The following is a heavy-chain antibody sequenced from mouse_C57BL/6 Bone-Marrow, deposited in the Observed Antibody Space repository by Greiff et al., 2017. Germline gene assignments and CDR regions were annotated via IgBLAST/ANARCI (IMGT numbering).Heavy chain of an antibody. J-gene: IGHJ3*01. V-gene: IGHV3-6*01. Sequence: EVQVVESGPGLVKPSQSLSLTCSVTGYSITSGYYWNWIRQFPGNKLEWMGYISYDGSNNYNPSLKNRISITRDTSTNQFFLKLNSVTTEDTATYYCARVPYYYGSSPWCQGTLVTVSA. CDR1: GYSITSGYY. CDR3: ARVPYYYGSSP. CDR2: ISYDGSN. D-gene: IGHD1-1*01.